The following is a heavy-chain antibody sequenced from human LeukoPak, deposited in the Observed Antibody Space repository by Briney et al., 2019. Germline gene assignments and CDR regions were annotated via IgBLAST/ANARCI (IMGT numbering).Heavy chain of an antibody. D-gene: IGHD4-17*01. V-gene: IGHV4-59*11. CDR3: ARDLVTVTKGFDI. J-gene: IGHJ3*02. Sequence: PSDTLSLPRAVSDHSLSSHYWTWIRQPPRKGREWIGYNSYNGSTNYNPSRKSTVTSSIDTSKNQISLKLTSVAAADTAVYYRARDLVTVTKGFDIWGQGTMVSVSS. CDR1: DHSLSSHY. CDR2: NSYNGST.